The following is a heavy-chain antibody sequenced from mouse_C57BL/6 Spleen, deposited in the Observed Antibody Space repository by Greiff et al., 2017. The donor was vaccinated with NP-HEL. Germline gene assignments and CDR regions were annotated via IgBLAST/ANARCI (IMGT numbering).Heavy chain of an antibody. Sequence: QVQLKESGAELVKPGASVKISCKASGYAFSSYWMNWVKQRPGKGLEWIGQIYPGDGDTNYNGKFKGKATLTADKSSSTAYMQLSSLTSEDSAVYFCARWYYGSSYRYFDVWGTGTTVTVSS. CDR3: ARWYYGSSYRYFDV. J-gene: IGHJ1*03. V-gene: IGHV1-80*01. CDR2: IYPGDGDT. D-gene: IGHD1-1*01. CDR1: GYAFSSYW.